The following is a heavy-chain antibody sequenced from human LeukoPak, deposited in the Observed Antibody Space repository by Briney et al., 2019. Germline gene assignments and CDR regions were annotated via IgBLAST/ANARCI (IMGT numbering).Heavy chain of an antibody. J-gene: IGHJ4*02. Sequence: SETLSLTCTVSGGSISSSSYYWGWIRQPPGKGLEWIGSIYYSGSTYYNPSLKSRVTISVDTSKNQFSLKLSSVTAADTAVYYCARRLWIFDYWGQGTLVTVSS. CDR3: ARRLWIFDY. V-gene: IGHV4-39*01. D-gene: IGHD2/OR15-2a*01. CDR2: IYYSGST. CDR1: GGSISSSSYY.